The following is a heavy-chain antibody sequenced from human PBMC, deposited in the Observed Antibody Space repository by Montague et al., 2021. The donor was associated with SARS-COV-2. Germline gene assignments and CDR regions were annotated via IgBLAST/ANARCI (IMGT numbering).Heavy chain of an antibody. CDR3: AILVTANYYVDV. CDR2: VTDTGGAT. Sequence: SLRLSCAASGFPFSSYAINWVRQAPGRGLEWVSLVTDTGGATYYTDSVKGRFIISRDFSTSTVYLQMNNLRAEDSAVYYCAILVTANYYVDVWGKGTTVTVSS. CDR1: GFPFSSYA. V-gene: IGHV3-23*01. D-gene: IGHD2-21*02. J-gene: IGHJ6*03.